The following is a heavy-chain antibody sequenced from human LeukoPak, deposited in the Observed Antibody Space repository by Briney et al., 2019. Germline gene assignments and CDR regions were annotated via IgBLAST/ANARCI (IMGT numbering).Heavy chain of an antibody. CDR1: GFTFSGNY. J-gene: IGHJ4*02. CDR2: IYGDGTT. Sequence: GGSLRLSCAASGFTFSGNYMTWVRQAPGKGLEWVSSIYGDGTTKYSDSVKGRFTISRDNSKNTLYLQMNSLRGDDTAVYYCAKIDNSNPTYWGQGTLVTVSS. V-gene: IGHV3-66*02. CDR3: AKIDNSNPTY. D-gene: IGHD1-1*01.